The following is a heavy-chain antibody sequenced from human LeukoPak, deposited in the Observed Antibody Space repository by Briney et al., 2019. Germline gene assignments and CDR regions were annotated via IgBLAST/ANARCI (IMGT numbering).Heavy chain of an antibody. D-gene: IGHD6-19*01. Sequence: ASVKVSCKASGYTFTSHGITWVRQAPGQGLEWMGGIIPIFGTANYAQKFQGRVTITADESTSTAYMELSSLRSEDTAVYYCARDMAVAGTLGNWFDPWGQGTLVTVSS. CDR2: IIPIFGTA. CDR1: GYTFTSHG. CDR3: ARDMAVAGTLGNWFDP. V-gene: IGHV1-69*13. J-gene: IGHJ5*02.